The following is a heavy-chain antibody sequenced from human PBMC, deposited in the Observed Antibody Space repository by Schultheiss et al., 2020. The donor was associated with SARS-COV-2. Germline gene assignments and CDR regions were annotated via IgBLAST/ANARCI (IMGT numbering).Heavy chain of an antibody. CDR2: IYSGGST. CDR3: ARAAEPDFWSGSDY. Sequence: GGSLRLSCAASGFTFSNAWMSWVRQAPGKGLEWVSVIYSGGSTYYADSVKGRFTISRDNSKNTLYLQMNSLRAEDTAVYYCARAAEPDFWSGSDYWGQGTLVTVSS. CDR1: GFTFSNAW. V-gene: IGHV3-66*01. J-gene: IGHJ4*02. D-gene: IGHD3-3*01.